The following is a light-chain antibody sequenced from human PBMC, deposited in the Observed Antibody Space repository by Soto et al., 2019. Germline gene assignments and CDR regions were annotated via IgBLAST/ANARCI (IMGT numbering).Light chain of an antibody. CDR2: DAS. V-gene: IGKV3-11*01. Sequence: EVVLTQSPATLSLSPGDRATLSCRASQSVNNFLAWYQQKPGQTPRLLIYDASKRATGIPGRFSGSGSGTDFTLTISSLEPEDFAAYYCQQRSNWPPALSFGGGTRWIA. CDR1: QSVNNF. J-gene: IGKJ4*01. CDR3: QQRSNWPPALS.